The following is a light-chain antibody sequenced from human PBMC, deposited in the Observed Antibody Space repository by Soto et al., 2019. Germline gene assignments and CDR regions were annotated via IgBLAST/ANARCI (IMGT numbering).Light chain of an antibody. V-gene: IGKV1-39*01. J-gene: IGKJ2*01. CDR3: QQSYRTPYT. CDR1: QSIRNY. Sequence: DLQMTQSPSSLSASVGDRVTITCRASQSIRNYVNWYQQKPGKAPKFLIYVASTLQTGVPSRFSGSGSGTDFTLTISRLQPEEFATYYCQQSYRTPYTFVPGTKLEIK. CDR2: VAS.